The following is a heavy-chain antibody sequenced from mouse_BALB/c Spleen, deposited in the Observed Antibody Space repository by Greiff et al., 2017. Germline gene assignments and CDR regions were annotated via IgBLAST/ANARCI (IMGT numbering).Heavy chain of an antibody. CDR2: INPYNGGT. CDR1: GYSFTGYT. J-gene: IGHJ3*01. V-gene: IGHV1-18*01. Sequence: VQLQQSGPELVKPGASMKISCKASGYSFTGYTMNWVKQSHGKNLEWIGLINPYNGGTSYNQKFKGKATLTVDKSSSTAYMELLSLTSEDSAVYYCASEDGSSYALFAYWGQGTRVTVSA. D-gene: IGHD1-1*01. CDR3: ASEDGSSYALFAY.